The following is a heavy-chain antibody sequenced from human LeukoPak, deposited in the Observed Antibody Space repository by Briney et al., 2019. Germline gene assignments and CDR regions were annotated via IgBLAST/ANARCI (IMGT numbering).Heavy chain of an antibody. V-gene: IGHV1-46*01. J-gene: IGHJ4*02. Sequence: GASVKVSCKASGYTFTWYNMHCVRQAPGQGLEWMGIINPSDGVIDYAQKFQDRVTMTRDTSTSTVYMELSSLRSEDTAVYYCARRGSGSYVLDYWGQGTLVTVS. D-gene: IGHD3-10*01. CDR3: ARRGSGSYVLDY. CDR1: GYTFTWYN. CDR2: INPSDGVI.